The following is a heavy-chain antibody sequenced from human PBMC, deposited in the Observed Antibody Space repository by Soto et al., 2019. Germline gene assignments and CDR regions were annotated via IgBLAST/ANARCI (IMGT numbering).Heavy chain of an antibody. J-gene: IGHJ2*01. D-gene: IGHD3-16*01. CDR1: GFTFSSYA. CDR2: ISGSGGST. Sequence: GGSLRLSCAASGFTFSSYAMSWVRQAPGKGLEWVSTISGSGGSTYYADSVKGRFTISRDNSKNTLYLQMNSLRAEDTAVYYCAKDLQGARPHWYFDLWGRGTLVTVSS. V-gene: IGHV3-23*01. CDR3: AKDLQGARPHWYFDL.